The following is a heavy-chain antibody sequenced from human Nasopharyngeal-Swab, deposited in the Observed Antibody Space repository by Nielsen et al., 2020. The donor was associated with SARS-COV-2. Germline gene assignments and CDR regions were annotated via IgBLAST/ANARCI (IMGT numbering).Heavy chain of an antibody. D-gene: IGHD2-2*01. J-gene: IGHJ4*02. CDR3: ARSMYCSSTSCRYYLDY. CDR1: GGSFSSAGYF. V-gene: IGHV4-31*03. CDR2: IYYSGST. Sequence: SETLSLTCTVSGGSFSSAGYFWTWIRQHPGKGLEWIGYIYYSGSTYYNPSLKSRVTISVDTSKNHFSLKLSSVTAVDTAVYFCARSMYCSSTSCRYYLDYWGQGTLVTVSS.